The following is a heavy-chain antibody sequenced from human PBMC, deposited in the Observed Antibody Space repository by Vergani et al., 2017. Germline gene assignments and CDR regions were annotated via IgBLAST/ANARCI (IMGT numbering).Heavy chain of an antibody. Sequence: QSQLVQSGDEVKKPGASVKVSCKTSGYSFINYGISWVRQAPGQGLEWLGWVSTYNGNTNYGQKIQGRVTMTTDTSTRTAYMQLRSLTFDDTTVYYCAREWCYYNIRETYRPPCYYGMGVWGQGTKVTVAS. CDR1: GYSFINYG. D-gene: IGHD3-9*01. CDR2: VSTYNGNT. CDR3: AREWCYYNIRETYRPPCYYGMGV. V-gene: IGHV1-18*01. J-gene: IGHJ6*02.